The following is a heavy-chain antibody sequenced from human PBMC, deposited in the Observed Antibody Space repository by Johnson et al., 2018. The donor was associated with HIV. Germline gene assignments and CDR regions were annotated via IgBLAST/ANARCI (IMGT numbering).Heavy chain of an antibody. D-gene: IGHD2-21*02. Sequence: QVQLVESGGGLVKPGGSLRLSCAASGFTFSDYYMSWIRQAPGKGLEWVSYISSGVNTIYYADSVKGRCTISRDNAKNSLYLQMNSLRAEDTAVYYCASRGVVVTAIPKFGAFDIWGQGTMVTVSS. V-gene: IGHV3-11*04. CDR1: GFTFSDYY. CDR3: ASRGVVVTAIPKFGAFDI. CDR2: ISSGVNTI. J-gene: IGHJ3*02.